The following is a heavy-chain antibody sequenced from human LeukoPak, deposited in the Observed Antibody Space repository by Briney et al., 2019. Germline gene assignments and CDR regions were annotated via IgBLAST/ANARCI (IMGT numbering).Heavy chain of an antibody. CDR2: IYYSGST. Sequence: SETLSLTCTVSGDPINSYSWSWIRQPPGKGLEWIGYIYYSGSTNYNPSLKSRVTISVDTSKNQFSLKLSSVTAADTAVYFCARSGTRSGGAFDIWGQGTMVTVSS. D-gene: IGHD4-23*01. V-gene: IGHV4-59*08. J-gene: IGHJ3*02. CDR1: GDPINSYS. CDR3: ARSGTRSGGAFDI.